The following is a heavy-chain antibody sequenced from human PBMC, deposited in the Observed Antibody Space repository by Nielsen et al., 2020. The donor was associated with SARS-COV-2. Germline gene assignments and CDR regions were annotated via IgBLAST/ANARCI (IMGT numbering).Heavy chain of an antibody. Sequence: WIRQPPGKGLEWIGEINHSGSTNYNPSLKSRVTISVDTSKNQFSLKLSSVTAADTAVYYCARGAYGPYYVWGSYRYFDYWGQGTLVTVSS. CDR2: INHSGST. CDR3: ARGAYGPYYVWGSYRYFDY. D-gene: IGHD3-16*02. V-gene: IGHV4-34*01. J-gene: IGHJ4*02.